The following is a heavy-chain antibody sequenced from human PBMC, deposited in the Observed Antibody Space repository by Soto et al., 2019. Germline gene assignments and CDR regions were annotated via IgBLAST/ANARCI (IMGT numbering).Heavy chain of an antibody. D-gene: IGHD3-22*01. CDR1: GFTFSYYG. CDR2: ISYDGSNK. J-gene: IGHJ6*02. Sequence: PGGSLRRSCAASGFTFSYYGMHWVRQAPGKVLELVAVISYDGSNKYHAYSVKGRFTISRDNSNNTLYLQMNSLRAEDTAVYYCAKGDRRIVVVSFYYYGIDVWGQGTTVTIAS. V-gene: IGHV3-30*18. CDR3: AKGDRRIVVVSFYYYGIDV.